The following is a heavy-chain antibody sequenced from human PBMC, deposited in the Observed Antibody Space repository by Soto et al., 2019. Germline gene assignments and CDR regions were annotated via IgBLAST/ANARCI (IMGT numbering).Heavy chain of an antibody. CDR3: AGDYSSSLYRIAYFQH. V-gene: IGHV1-69*01. CDR2: IIPIFGTA. J-gene: IGHJ1*01. Sequence: QVQLVQSGAEVKKPGSSVKVSCKASGGTFSSYAISWVRQAPGQGLEWMGGIIPIFGTANYAQKFQGRVTITADESTSTAYMELSSLRSEDTAVYYCAGDYSSSLYRIAYFQHWGQGTLDTVSS. CDR1: GGTFSSYA. D-gene: IGHD6-13*01.